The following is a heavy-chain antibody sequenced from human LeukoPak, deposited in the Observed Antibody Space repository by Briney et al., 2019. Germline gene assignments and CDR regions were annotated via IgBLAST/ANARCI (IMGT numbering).Heavy chain of an antibody. CDR2: MLFDGSNK. V-gene: IGHV3-33*06. Sequence: PGGSLRLSCAASGFTFSRYGMHWVRQAPGKGLGWVAVMLFDGSNKYYADSVKGRFIISRDNSKNTLYLQMNSLRAEDTAVYYCAKVGDGAYYLDYWGQGTLVTVSS. CDR1: GFTFSRYG. CDR3: AKVGDGAYYLDY. J-gene: IGHJ4*02. D-gene: IGHD4-17*01.